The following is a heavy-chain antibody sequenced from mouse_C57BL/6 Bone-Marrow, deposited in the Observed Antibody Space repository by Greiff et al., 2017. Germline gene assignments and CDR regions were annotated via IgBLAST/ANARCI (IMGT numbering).Heavy chain of an antibody. CDR1: GYTIKNTY. J-gene: IGHJ4*01. CDR2: IDPANGNT. D-gene: IGHD2-4*01. CDR3: ARKGVFYSDYEGAMDY. V-gene: IGHV14-3*01. Sequence: EVQLQQSVAELVRPGASVKLSCTASGYTIKNTYMHWVKQRPEHGLEWIGRIDPANGNTKYAPKFQGKATITADTSSSTAYLQLSSLTSEDSAIFYCARKGVFYSDYEGAMDYWGQGTSVTVSS.